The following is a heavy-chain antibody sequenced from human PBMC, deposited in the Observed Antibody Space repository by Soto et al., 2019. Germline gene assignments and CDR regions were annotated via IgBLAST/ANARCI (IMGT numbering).Heavy chain of an antibody. CDR2: IYHSGST. CDR1: GGSISSGGYS. CDR3: ARGGWDYYDSSGYYPYYFEY. D-gene: IGHD3-22*01. Sequence: SETLSLTCAVSGGSISSGGYSWSWIRQPPGKGLEWIGYIYHSGSTYYNPSLKSRVTISVDRSKNQFSLKLSSVTAADTAVYYCARGGWDYYDSSGYYPYYFEYWGQGTLVTV. J-gene: IGHJ4*02. V-gene: IGHV4-30-2*01.